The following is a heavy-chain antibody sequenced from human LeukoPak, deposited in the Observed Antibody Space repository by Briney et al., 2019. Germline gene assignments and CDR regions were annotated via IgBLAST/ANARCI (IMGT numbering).Heavy chain of an antibody. CDR1: GFASRRYG. V-gene: IGHV3-74*01. J-gene: IGHJ3*02. Sequence: GRTLRPSCAASGFASRRYGMHWVRQAPGQGLVWVSRINSDGSTTSNADSVKGRFTISRDTVKNTLYLQMNSLRAEDTAVYYCARDTADDAFDIWGQGTMVTVSS. CDR3: ARDTADDAFDI. CDR2: INSDGSTT.